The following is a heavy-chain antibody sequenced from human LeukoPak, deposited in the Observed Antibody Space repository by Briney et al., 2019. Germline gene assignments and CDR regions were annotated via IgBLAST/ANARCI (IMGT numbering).Heavy chain of an antibody. Sequence: SETLSLTCAVSGYSISSGYYWGWIRQPPGKGLEWIGSIYHSGSTQYNPSLKSRVTISIDTSKNQFFLKLNSVTAADTAVYYCAKEGSGSYLYWGQGTLVTVSS. J-gene: IGHJ4*02. CDR3: AKEGSGSYLY. CDR1: GYSISSGYY. D-gene: IGHD1-26*01. V-gene: IGHV4-38-2*02. CDR2: IYHSGST.